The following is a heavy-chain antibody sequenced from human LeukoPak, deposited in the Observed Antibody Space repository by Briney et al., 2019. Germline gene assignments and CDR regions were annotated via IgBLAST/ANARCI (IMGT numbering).Heavy chain of an antibody. Sequence: GGSLRLSCAASGFTVSSNYMSWVRQAPGRGLEWVSVIYSGGSTYYADSVKGRFTISRDNSKDTLYLQMNSLRAEDAAVYYCARGYSSDNWGQGTLVTVSS. CDR2: IYSGGST. J-gene: IGHJ4*02. CDR3: ARGYSSDN. V-gene: IGHV3-66*01. D-gene: IGHD2-21*01. CDR1: GFTVSSNY.